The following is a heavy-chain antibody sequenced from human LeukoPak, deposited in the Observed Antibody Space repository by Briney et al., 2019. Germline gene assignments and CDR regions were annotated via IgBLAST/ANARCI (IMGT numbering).Heavy chain of an antibody. V-gene: IGHV4-38-2*02. CDR1: GYSISSGYY. CDR2: IYYSGST. CDR3: ASPPGYCSSTSCYGSFDY. J-gene: IGHJ4*02. D-gene: IGHD2-2*01. Sequence: SETLSLTCIVSGYSISSGYYWGWIRQPPGKGLEWIGSIYYSGSTYYNPSLKSRVTISVDTSKTQFSLKLSSVTAADTAVYYCASPPGYCSSTSCYGSFDYWGQGTLVTVSS.